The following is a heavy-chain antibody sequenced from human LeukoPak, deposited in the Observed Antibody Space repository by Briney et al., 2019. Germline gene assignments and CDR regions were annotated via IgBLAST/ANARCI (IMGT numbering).Heavy chain of an antibody. CDR2: IYYSGST. J-gene: IGHJ4*02. D-gene: IGHD5-18*01. CDR1: GGSISSSSYY. Sequence: PSETLSLTCTVSGGSISSSSYYWGWIRQPPGTGLEWIGSIYYSGSTYYNPSLKSRVTISVDTSKNQFSLKLSSVTAADTAVYYCARRRYSYGYSYFDYWGQGTLVTVSS. CDR3: ARRRYSYGYSYFDY. V-gene: IGHV4-39*01.